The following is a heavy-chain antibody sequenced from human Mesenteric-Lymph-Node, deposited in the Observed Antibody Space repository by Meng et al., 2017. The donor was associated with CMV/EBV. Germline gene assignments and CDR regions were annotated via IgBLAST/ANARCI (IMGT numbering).Heavy chain of an antibody. CDR2: INPNSGGT. Sequence: ASVKVSCKASGYTFTGYYMHWVRQAPGQGLEWMGWINPNSGGTNYAQKFQGRVTMTRDTSISTAYLQWSSLKASDTGMYYCARGSGMWFDPWGQGTLVTVSS. CDR1: GYTFTGYY. CDR3: ARGSGMWFDP. J-gene: IGHJ5*02. D-gene: IGHD3-10*01. V-gene: IGHV1-2*02.